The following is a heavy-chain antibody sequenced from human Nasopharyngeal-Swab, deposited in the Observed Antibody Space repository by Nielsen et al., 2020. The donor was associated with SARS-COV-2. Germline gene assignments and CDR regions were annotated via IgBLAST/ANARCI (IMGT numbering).Heavy chain of an antibody. CDR2: IFPGDSDT. J-gene: IGHJ6*02. CDR1: GSRFTDYW. D-gene: IGHD1-26*01. V-gene: IGHV5-51*01. CDR3: AIGAAVGTLFHGMDV. Sequence: GESLKISCATSGSRFTDYWIAWVRQAPGKGPECLGTIFPGDSDTRYSPSFEGRVTISVDQSITTAYLHWTSLKASDTAKYYCAIGAAVGTLFHGMDVWGQGTMVTVSS.